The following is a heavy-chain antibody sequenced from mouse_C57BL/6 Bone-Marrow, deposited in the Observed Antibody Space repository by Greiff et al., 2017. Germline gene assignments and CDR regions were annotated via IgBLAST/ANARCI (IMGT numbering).Heavy chain of an antibody. V-gene: IGHV5-2*01. CDR3: ARRVYYGNPAWFAY. D-gene: IGHD2-1*01. Sequence: EVMLVESGGGLVQPGESLKLSCESNEYEFPSHDMSWVRKTPEKRLELVAAINSDGGSTYYPDTMERRFIISRDNTKKTLYLQMSSLRSEDTALYYCARRVYYGNPAWFAYWGQGTLVTVSA. CDR2: INSDGGST. J-gene: IGHJ3*01. CDR1: EYEFPSHD.